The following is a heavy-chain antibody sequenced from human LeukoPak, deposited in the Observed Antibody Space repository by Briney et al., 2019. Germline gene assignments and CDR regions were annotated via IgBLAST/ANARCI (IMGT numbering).Heavy chain of an antibody. Sequence: GASVKVSCKASGYTFTSYAMHSVRQAPGQRLGWMGWITAGNGNTKYSQKFQGRVTITRDTSASTGYMELRRLRSENTAVDYGARDLWFGELLGAFYYWGQGTLVTVSS. J-gene: IGHJ4*02. CDR2: ITAGNGNT. CDR1: GYTFTSYA. V-gene: IGHV1-3*01. CDR3: ARDLWFGELLGAFYY. D-gene: IGHD3-10*01.